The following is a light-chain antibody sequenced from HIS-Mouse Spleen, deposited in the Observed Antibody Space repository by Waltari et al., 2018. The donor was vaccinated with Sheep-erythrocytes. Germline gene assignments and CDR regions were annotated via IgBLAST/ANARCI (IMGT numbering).Light chain of an antibody. V-gene: IGLV2-23*01. J-gene: IGLJ3*02. Sequence: QSALTQPASVSGSPGQSIPIPCTGTRSDVGSYNLFSWYQQHPGKAPKLMIYEGSKRPSGVSNRFSGSKSGNTASLTISGLQAEDEADYYCCSYAGSSTPWVFGGGTKLTVL. CDR3: CSYAGSSTPWV. CDR2: EGS. CDR1: RSDVGSYNL.